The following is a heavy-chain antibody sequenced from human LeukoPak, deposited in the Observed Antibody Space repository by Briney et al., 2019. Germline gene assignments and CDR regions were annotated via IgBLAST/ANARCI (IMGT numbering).Heavy chain of an antibody. Sequence: KPGGSLRLSCAASGFTFSSYSMNWVRQAPGKGLEWVSSISSSSSYIYYVDSVKGRFTISRDNAKNSLYLQMNSLRAEDTAVYYCAREGGYYDILTGYLYYYYGMDVWGQGTTVTVSS. CDR3: AREGGYYDILTGYLYYYYGMDV. D-gene: IGHD3-9*01. V-gene: IGHV3-21*01. J-gene: IGHJ6*02. CDR2: ISSSSSYI. CDR1: GFTFSSYS.